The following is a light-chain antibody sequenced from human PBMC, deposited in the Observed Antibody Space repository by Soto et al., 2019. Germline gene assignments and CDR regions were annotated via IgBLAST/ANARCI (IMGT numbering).Light chain of an antibody. V-gene: IGLV1-40*01. J-gene: IGLJ1*01. CDR2: GNS. CDR3: QSYDSSLYV. Sequence: QSVLTQPPSVYGAPGQRVTISCTGSSSNIGAGYDVHWYQQLPGTAPKLLIYGNSNRPSGVPDRFSGSKSGTSASLAITGLQAEDEADYYCQSYDSSLYVFGTGTKVTVL. CDR1: SSNIGAGYD.